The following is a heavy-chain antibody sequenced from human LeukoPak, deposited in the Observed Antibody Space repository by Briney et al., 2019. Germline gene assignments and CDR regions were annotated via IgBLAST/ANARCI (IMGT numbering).Heavy chain of an antibody. CDR1: GGSISSSSYY. CDR3: ARCRDGYSTYPPDHLTTDY. V-gene: IGHV4-39*07. CDR2: IYYSGST. J-gene: IGHJ4*02. D-gene: IGHD5-24*01. Sequence: PSETLSLTCTVSGGSISSSSYYWGWIRQPPGKGLEWIGSIYYSGSTYYNPSLKSRVTISVDTSKNQFSLKLSSVTAADTAVYYCARCRDGYSTYPPDHLTTDYWGQGTLVTVSS.